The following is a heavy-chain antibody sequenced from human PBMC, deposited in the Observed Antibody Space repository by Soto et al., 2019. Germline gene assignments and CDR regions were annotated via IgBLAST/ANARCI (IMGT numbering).Heavy chain of an antibody. V-gene: IGHV4-30-2*01. J-gene: IGHJ4*02. CDR1: GGSLSCATYS. Sequence: SENLSLTCGVSGGSLSCATYSLNWIRQPPGKGLEWIGYIFPSGTTYYNPSLKSRVTISIDVSKNQFSLSLRSLTAADTAVYYCARSREFDYWSQGTLVTVSS. CDR2: IFPSGTT. CDR3: ARSREFDY.